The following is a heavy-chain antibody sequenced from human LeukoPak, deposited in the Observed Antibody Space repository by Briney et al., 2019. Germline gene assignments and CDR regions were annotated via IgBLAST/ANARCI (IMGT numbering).Heavy chain of an antibody. V-gene: IGHV1-18*04. CDR3: ARDFFLDSAAIDY. D-gene: IGHD3-22*01. J-gene: IGHJ4*02. CDR1: GYTFTGYY. CDR2: ISAYNGNT. Sequence: GASVKVSCKASGYTFTGYYMHWVRQAPGQGLEWMGWISAYNGNTNYAQKLQGRVTMTTDTSTSTAYMELRSLRSDDTAVYYCARDFFLDSAAIDYWGQGTLVTVSS.